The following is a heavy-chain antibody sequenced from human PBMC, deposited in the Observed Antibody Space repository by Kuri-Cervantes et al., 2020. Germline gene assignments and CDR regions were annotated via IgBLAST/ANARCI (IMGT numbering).Heavy chain of an antibody. V-gene: IGHV1-69*05. J-gene: IGHJ4*02. CDR2: IIPIFGTA. D-gene: IGHD3-9*01. CDR3: ARLEMYNDILGYFEY. CDR1: GGTFSTYT. Sequence: SVKVSCKASGGTFSTYTIFWVRQAPGQGLEWMGGIIPIFGTANYAQEFQGRVTIITDESTNTAYMELSSLRSEDTAVYYCARLEMYNDILGYFEYWGQGTLVTVSS.